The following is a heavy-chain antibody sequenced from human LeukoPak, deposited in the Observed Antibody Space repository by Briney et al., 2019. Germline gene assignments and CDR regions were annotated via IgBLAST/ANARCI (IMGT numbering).Heavy chain of an antibody. D-gene: IGHD2-15*01. J-gene: IGHJ4*02. CDR3: ARDFSVAYCSGGSCYGYFDY. CDR1: GYTFTSYG. CDR2: ISAYNGNT. V-gene: IGHV1-18*01. Sequence: ASVKVSCKASGYTFTSYGISWVRQAPGQGLEWMGWISAYNGNTNYAQKLQGRVTMTTDTSTSTAYMELRSLRSDDTAVYYCARDFSVAYCSGGSCYGYFDYRGQGTLVTVSS.